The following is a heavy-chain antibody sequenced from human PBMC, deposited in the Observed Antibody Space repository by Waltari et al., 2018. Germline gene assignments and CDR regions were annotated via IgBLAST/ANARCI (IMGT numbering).Heavy chain of an antibody. J-gene: IGHJ4*02. CDR1: GFSFMGFG. Sequence: EVQLLESAGGLVQPGEALRLSCAASGFSFMGFGMTWVRQAPGEGLECVASISGSGATPFYADSVKGRFTIVRDNSRDTVYLQMNSLRVDDSAVYYCAKGSRGYTNYFFDSWGQGTLVSVSS. D-gene: IGHD3-16*02. CDR3: AKGSRGYTNYFFDS. CDR2: ISGSGATP. V-gene: IGHV3-23*01.